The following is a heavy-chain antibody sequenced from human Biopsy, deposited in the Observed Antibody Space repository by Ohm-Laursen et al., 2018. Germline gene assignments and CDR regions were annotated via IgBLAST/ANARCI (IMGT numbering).Heavy chain of an antibody. Sequence: GTLSLTCEVSGESFSDYYWSWICQSPGKGLEWIGEINHRGRSSYSPSLQSRVTISVDASKNQFSLNVKSVTAADTAVYFCAREGGGLLPIRLTDFWGPGMMVTVSS. V-gene: IGHV4-34*01. J-gene: IGHJ4*02. CDR2: INHRGRS. CDR1: GESFSDYY. CDR3: AREGGGLLPIRLTDF. D-gene: IGHD1-26*01.